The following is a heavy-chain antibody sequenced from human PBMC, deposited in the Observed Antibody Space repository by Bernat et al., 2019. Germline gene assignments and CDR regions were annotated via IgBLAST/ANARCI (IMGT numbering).Heavy chain of an antibody. V-gene: IGHV3-33*01. J-gene: IGHJ6*02. CDR2: IWYDGSNK. CDR1: GFTFSSYG. D-gene: IGHD3-10*01. CDR3: ARGATTMVRGVITFYYYGMDV. Sequence: QVQLVESGGGVVQPGRSLRLSCAASGFTFSSYGMHWVRQAPGKGLEWVAVIWYDGSNKYYADSVKGRFTISRDNSKNTLYLQMNSLRVEDTAVYYCARGATTMVRGVITFYYYGMDVWGQGTTVTVSS.